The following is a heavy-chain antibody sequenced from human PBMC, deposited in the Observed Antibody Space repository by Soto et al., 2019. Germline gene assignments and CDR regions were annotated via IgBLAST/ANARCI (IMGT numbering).Heavy chain of an antibody. CDR3: ARDQGAGAYY. J-gene: IGHJ4*02. D-gene: IGHD1-26*01. CDR1: GYTFTTYG. V-gene: IGHV1-18*01. Sequence: ASVKVSCKASGYTFTTYGMSWVRQAPGQGLEWVGRIRAYNGHTNYAQKLQGRVTMTTDTSTNTAYMELRSLTSDDTAVYYCARDQGAGAYYWGQGTLVTVSS. CDR2: IRAYNGHT.